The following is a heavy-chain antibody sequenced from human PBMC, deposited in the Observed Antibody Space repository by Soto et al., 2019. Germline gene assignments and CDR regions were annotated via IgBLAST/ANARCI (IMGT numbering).Heavy chain of an antibody. D-gene: IGHD2-15*01. CDR3: AKEELVVVVAATPEDWFDP. CDR1: GFTFSSYA. CDR2: ISGSGGST. Sequence: EVQLLESGGGLVQPGGSLRLSCAASGFTFSSYAMSWVRQAPGKGLEWVSAISGSGGSTYYADSVKGRFTISRDNSKNTLYLQMNSLRAEDTAVYYCAKEELVVVVAATPEDWFDPWGQGTLVTVSS. V-gene: IGHV3-23*01. J-gene: IGHJ5*02.